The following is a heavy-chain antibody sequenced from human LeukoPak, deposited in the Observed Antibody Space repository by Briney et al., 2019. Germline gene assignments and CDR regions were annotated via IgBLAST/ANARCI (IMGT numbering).Heavy chain of an antibody. CDR3: ARDGTAAGLYFDL. Sequence: PGGSLGLSCAASGFIFSDYWVTWVRQAPGKGLEWVASIRQDGSEKTYVDSVKGRFTISRDNTKNPLYLQMSSLTAEDTAVYYCARDGTAAGLYFDLWGQGTLVTVSS. V-gene: IGHV3-7*01. J-gene: IGHJ4*01. CDR2: IRQDGSEK. CDR1: GFIFSDYW. D-gene: IGHD6-13*01.